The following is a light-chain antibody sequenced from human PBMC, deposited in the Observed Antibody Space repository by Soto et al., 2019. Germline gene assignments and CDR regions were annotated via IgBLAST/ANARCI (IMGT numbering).Light chain of an antibody. J-gene: IGLJ2*01. CDR2: EVS. V-gene: IGLV2-14*01. Sequence: QSALTQPASVSGSPGQSITISCTGTSSDVGGYNYVSWYQQHPGKAPKVIIYEVSNRPSGVSNRFSGSKSGNTASLTISGLQAEDETDYYCSSYTSSRNVVFGGGTKLTVL. CDR1: SSDVGGYNY. CDR3: SSYTSSRNVV.